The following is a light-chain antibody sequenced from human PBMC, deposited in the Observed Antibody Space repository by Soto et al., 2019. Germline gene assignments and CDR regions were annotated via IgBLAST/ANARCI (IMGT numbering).Light chain of an antibody. CDR1: QSISSY. CDR2: DAS. Sequence: DIQMTQSPSSLSASVGDRVTITCRASQSISSYLNWYQQKPGKAPKLLIYDASTLEGGVPSRFSGIGSGAEFTLTISGLQPDDFATYYCQHSWTFGQGTKVDI. V-gene: IGKV1-39*01. J-gene: IGKJ1*01. CDR3: QHSWT.